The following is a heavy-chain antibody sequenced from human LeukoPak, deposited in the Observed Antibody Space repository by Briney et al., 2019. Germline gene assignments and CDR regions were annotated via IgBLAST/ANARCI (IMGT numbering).Heavy chain of an antibody. CDR1: GFTFNNYG. V-gene: IGHV3-30*02. J-gene: IGHJ4*02. CDR2: IRYDGSDK. CDR3: AKDQGKYGFWSGFHY. Sequence: PGGSLRLSXAASGFTFNNYGMHWVRQTPGKGLEWEAFIRYDGSDKYYADSVKGRFTVSRDNSKNTVYLQMNSLRAEDTALYHCAKDQGKYGFWSGFHYWGQGTRVTVSS. D-gene: IGHD3-3*01.